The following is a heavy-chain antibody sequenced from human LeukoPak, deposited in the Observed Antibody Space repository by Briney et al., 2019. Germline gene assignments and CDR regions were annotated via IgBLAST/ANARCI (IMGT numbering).Heavy chain of an antibody. CDR1: GYTLTELS. V-gene: IGHV1-24*01. CDR2: FDPEDGET. CDR3: ATSPVVSETRNWFDP. Sequence: ASVTVSCKVSGYTLTELSMHWVRQAPGKGLEWMGGFDPEDGETIYAQKFQGRVTMTEDTSTDTAYMELSSLRSEDTAVYHCATSPVVSETRNWFDPWGQGTLVTVSS. D-gene: IGHD4-17*01. J-gene: IGHJ5*02.